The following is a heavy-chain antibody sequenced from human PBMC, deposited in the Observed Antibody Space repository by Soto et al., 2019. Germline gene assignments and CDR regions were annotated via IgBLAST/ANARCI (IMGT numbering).Heavy chain of an antibody. Sequence: ASVKVSCKASGYTFTSYGISWVRPAPGQGLEWMGWISAYNGNTNYAQKLQGRVTMTTDTSTSTAYMELRSLRSDDTAVYDCARGGYYDFWSGYPTFGYYYGMDVWGQGTTVTVSS. CDR1: GYTFTSYG. CDR3: ARGGYYDFWSGYPTFGYYYGMDV. V-gene: IGHV1-18*04. J-gene: IGHJ6*02. CDR2: ISAYNGNT. D-gene: IGHD3-3*01.